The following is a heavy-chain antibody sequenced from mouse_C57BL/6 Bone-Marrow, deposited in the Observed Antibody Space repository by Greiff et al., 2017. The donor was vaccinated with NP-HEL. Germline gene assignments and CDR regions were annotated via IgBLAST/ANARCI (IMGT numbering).Heavy chain of an antibody. D-gene: IGHD1-1*01. J-gene: IGHJ2*01. CDR3: ARYAYYGSSPYYFDY. V-gene: IGHV3-8*01. CDR1: GYSITSDY. CDR2: ISYSGST. Sequence: EVKLMESGPGLAKPSQTLSLTCSVTGYSITSDYWSWIRKFPGNKLEYMGYISYSGSTYYNPSLKSRISITRDTSKNQYYLQLNSVTTEDTATYYCARYAYYGSSPYYFDYWGQGTTLTVSS.